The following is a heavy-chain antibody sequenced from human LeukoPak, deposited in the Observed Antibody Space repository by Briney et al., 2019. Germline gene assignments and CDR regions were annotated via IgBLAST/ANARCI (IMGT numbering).Heavy chain of an antibody. CDR2: IYYSGST. J-gene: IGHJ5*02. Sequence: PSETLSLTCTVSGGSISGYYWSWIRQPPGKGLEWIGYIYYSGSTNYNPSLQSRVTISVDTSTNQFSLKLSSVTAADTAVYYCARDYYDSSGYYFNWFDPWGQGTLVTVSS. CDR3: ARDYYDSSGYYFNWFDP. V-gene: IGHV4-59*01. D-gene: IGHD3-22*01. CDR1: GGSISGYY.